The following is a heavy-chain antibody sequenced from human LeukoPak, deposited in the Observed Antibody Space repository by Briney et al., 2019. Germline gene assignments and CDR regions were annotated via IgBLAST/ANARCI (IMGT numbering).Heavy chain of an antibody. D-gene: IGHD3-10*01. CDR3: ARVARGVNPWDFDY. Sequence: GGSLRLSCAASGFTFSSYWMHWVRQAPGKGLVWVSRINSDGSSTSYADSMKGRFTISRDNAKNTLYLQMNSLRAEDTAVYYCARVARGVNPWDFDYWGQGTLVTVSS. V-gene: IGHV3-74*01. CDR1: GFTFSSYW. CDR2: INSDGSST. J-gene: IGHJ4*02.